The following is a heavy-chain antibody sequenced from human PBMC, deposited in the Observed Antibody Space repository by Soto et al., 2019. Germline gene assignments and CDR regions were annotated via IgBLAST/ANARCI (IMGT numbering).Heavy chain of an antibody. Sequence: QVRLEQSGPEVKKTGASVKVSCKASGYTFTSYGISWVRQAPGQGLEWMGWSNIYSGDANYAQSFQDRVTMTRDTSTNTVYMEMRTLRSDDTAVYYCARPLYYYDNSGLAYWGQGTLVTVSS. V-gene: IGHV1-18*01. CDR1: GYTFTSYG. CDR3: ARPLYYYDNSGLAY. J-gene: IGHJ4*02. D-gene: IGHD3-22*01. CDR2: SNIYSGDA.